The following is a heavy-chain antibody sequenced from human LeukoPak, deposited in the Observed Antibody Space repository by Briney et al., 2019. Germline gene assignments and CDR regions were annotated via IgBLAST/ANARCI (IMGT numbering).Heavy chain of an antibody. J-gene: IGHJ5*02. CDR2: IIPIFGTA. CDR3: ARARDSPRRFLENWFDP. D-gene: IGHD3-3*01. V-gene: IGHV1-69*13. CDR1: GGTFSSYA. Sequence: ASVKVSCKASGGTFSSYAISWVRQAPGQGLECMGGIIPIFGTANYAQKFQGRVTITADESTSTAYMELSSLRSEDTAVYYCARARDSPRRFLENWFDPWGQGTLVTVSS.